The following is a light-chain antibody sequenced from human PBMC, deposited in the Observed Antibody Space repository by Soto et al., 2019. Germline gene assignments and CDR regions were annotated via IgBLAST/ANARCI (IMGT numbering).Light chain of an antibody. Sequence: QSVLTQSPSVSAAPGQKVTIPCSGSSSNIGNNYVSWYQQLPGTAPKLLIYDNNKRPSGIPDRFSGSKSGTSGTLDITGLQTGDEADYYCATWDGSRPGEVFGGGTKLTVL. J-gene: IGLJ2*01. CDR3: ATWDGSRPGEV. V-gene: IGLV1-51*01. CDR2: DNN. CDR1: SSNIGNNY.